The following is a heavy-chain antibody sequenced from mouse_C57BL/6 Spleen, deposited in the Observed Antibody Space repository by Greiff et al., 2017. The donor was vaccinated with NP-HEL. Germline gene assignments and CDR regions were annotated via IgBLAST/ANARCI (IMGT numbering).Heavy chain of an antibody. V-gene: IGHV1-80*01. Sequence: QVQLKQSGAELVKPGASVKISCKASGYAFSSYWMNWVKQRPGKGLEWIGQIYPGDGDTNYNGKFKGKATLTADKSSSTAYMQLSSLTSEDSAVYFCARKGASYYFDYWGQGTTLTVSS. CDR1: GYAFSSYW. J-gene: IGHJ2*01. CDR3: ARKGASYYFDY. CDR2: IYPGDGDT.